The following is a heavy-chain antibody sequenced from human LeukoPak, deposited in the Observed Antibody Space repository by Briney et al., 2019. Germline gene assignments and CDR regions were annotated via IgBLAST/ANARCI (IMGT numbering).Heavy chain of an antibody. J-gene: IGHJ4*02. Sequence: ASVKVSCKASGYTFTGYYMHWVRQAPGQGLEWMGRINPNSGGTNYAQKFQGRVTMTRDTSISTAYMELSRLRSDDTAVYYCARVNSIRTIFGVVIGWDYWGQGTPVTVSS. CDR3: ARVNSIRTIFGVVIGWDY. CDR1: GYTFTGYY. D-gene: IGHD3-3*01. V-gene: IGHV1-2*06. CDR2: INPNSGGT.